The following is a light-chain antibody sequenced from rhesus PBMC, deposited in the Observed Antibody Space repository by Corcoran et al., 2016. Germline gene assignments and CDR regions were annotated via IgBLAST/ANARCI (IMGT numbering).Light chain of an antibody. CDR1: TGTVSIGNF. CDR2: NIR. Sequence: QAVVTQEPSMTVSPGGTVSLTCGSSTGTVSIGNFPSWVQQKPGQVPRGLINNIRSRESWTPARFSGSRAGGKAVLTLSGAQPEDGAGYYCLLHYHGNRDVFGGGTRLTGL. J-gene: IGLJ6*01. CDR3: LLHYHGNRDV. V-gene: IGLV7-76*01.